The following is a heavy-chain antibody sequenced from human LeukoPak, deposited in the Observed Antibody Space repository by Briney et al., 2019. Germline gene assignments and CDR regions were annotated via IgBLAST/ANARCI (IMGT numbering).Heavy chain of an antibody. CDR2: ISGSGGST. D-gene: IGHD2-15*01. CDR1: GFTFSSYA. V-gene: IGHV3-23*01. J-gene: IGHJ4*02. CDR3: AKDRFRVVGVY. Sequence: GGSLRLSCAASGFTFSSYAMSWVRQAPGKGLEWVSAISGSGGSTYYADSVKGRFTISRDNSKNTLYLQMNSLRAEDTAVYCCAKDRFRVVGVYWGQGTLVTVSS.